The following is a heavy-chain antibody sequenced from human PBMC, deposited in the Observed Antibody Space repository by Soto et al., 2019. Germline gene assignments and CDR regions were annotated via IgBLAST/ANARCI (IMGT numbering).Heavy chain of an antibody. CDR2: ISGSGGGT. CDR3: AKTWLQLIES. Sequence: GGSLRLSCAASGFTFSNYAMSWVRQAPGKGLEWVSAISGSGGGTYYADSVKGRFTISRDNSKNTLYLQMNSLKAEGTAVYYCAKTWLQLIESWGQGTLVTVSS. D-gene: IGHD5-12*01. J-gene: IGHJ4*02. CDR1: GFTFSNYA. V-gene: IGHV3-23*01.